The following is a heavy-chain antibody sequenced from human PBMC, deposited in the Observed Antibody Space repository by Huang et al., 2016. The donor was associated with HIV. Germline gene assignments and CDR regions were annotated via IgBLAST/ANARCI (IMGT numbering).Heavy chain of an antibody. CDR3: ARGYSNGWYGVLEY. D-gene: IGHD6-19*01. Sequence: QVQLVQSGAEVKKPGASVKMSCKTSGYTFTTYYIHWVRQALGQGLEWMGVSNPTGGTTAYAQNFQGRRTMTRDMSASTVQLELRGLRSEDTAIYYCARGYSNGWYGVLEYWGQGTLVAVSS. CDR2: SNPTGGTT. V-gene: IGHV1-46*01. J-gene: IGHJ4*02. CDR1: GYTFTTYY.